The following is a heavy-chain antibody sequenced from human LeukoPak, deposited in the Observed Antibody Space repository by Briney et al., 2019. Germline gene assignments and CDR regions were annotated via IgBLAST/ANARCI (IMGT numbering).Heavy chain of an antibody. CDR3: ARERDGYNYADY. CDR2: ISSSRTYI. V-gene: IGHV3-21*01. Sequence: PGGSLRLSCAASGFTFNTYGMNWVRQAPGKGLEWVSFISSSRTYIYYADSVKGRFTIARDNAKKLVHLQMNSLRADDTAIYFCARERDGYNYADYWGQGTLVTVSS. D-gene: IGHD5-24*01. J-gene: IGHJ4*02. CDR1: GFTFNTYG.